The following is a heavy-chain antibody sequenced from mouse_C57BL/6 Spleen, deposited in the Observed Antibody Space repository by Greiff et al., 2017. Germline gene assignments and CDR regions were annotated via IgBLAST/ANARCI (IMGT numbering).Heavy chain of an antibody. CDR3: ARSYGSSYVAWFAY. CDR1: GYTFTSYW. CDR2: IHPNSGST. V-gene: IGHV1-64*01. Sequence: QVQLQQSGAELVKPGASVKLSCKASGYTFTSYWMHWVKQRPGQGLEWIGMIHPNSGSTNYNEKFKSKATLTVDKSSSTAYMQLSSLTSEDSAVYYCARSYGSSYVAWFAYWGQGTLVTVSA. J-gene: IGHJ3*01. D-gene: IGHD1-1*01.